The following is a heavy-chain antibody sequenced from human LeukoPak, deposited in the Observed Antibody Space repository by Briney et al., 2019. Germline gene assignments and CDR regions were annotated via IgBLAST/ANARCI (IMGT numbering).Heavy chain of an antibody. D-gene: IGHD4-17*01. Sequence: GGSLRLSCAASGFTVSSNYMSWVRQAPGKGQEWVSVIYSGGSTYYADSVKGRFTISRDNSKNTLYLQMNSLRAEDTAVYYCARDLYGAERGYWGQGTLVTVSS. CDR3: ARDLYGAERGY. V-gene: IGHV3-53*01. CDR1: GFTVSSNY. J-gene: IGHJ4*02. CDR2: IYSGGST.